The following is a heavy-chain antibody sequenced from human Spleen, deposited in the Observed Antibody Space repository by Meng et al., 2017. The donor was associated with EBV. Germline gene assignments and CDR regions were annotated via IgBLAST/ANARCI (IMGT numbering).Heavy chain of an antibody. CDR1: GDPVSSVSYY. V-gene: IGHV4-61*03. Sequence: GQLQGSGPGLVKPSETLSLTCNVSGDPVSSVSYYWTWVRQSPGKGLEWLGNIYHNGKTNYNPSLQSRLSISLDTSKNRFSLRLRSVTAADTALYFCARGDVGVFPAALGKFDLWGRGTLVTVSS. D-gene: IGHD1-26*01. CDR2: IYHNGKT. J-gene: IGHJ2*01. CDR3: ARGDVGVFPAALGKFDL.